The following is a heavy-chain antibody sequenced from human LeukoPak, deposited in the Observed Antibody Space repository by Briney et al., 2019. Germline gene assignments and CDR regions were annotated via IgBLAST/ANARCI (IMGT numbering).Heavy chain of an antibody. CDR2: ISYDGRNK. D-gene: IGHD5-18*01. Sequence: GGSLRLSCAASGVTFSSYAMHWVRQAPGKGLEWVAVISYDGRNKYYADSVRGRFSISRDNAKSTLYLQMNSLRVEDTAVYYCARDGYDLDTPMVSTIFDYWGQGTLVTVSS. V-gene: IGHV3-30*04. CDR1: GVTFSSYA. J-gene: IGHJ4*02. CDR3: ARDGYDLDTPMVSTIFDY.